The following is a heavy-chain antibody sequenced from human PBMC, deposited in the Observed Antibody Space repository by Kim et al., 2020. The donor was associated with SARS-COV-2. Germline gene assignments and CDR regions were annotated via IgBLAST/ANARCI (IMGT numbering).Heavy chain of an antibody. J-gene: IGHJ6*03. Sequence: VKGRFTISRDNAKNSLYLQMNSLRAEDTAVYYCARVVDTAMVNYYYYMDVWGKGTTVTVSS. D-gene: IGHD5-18*01. CDR3: ARVVDTAMVNYYYYMDV. V-gene: IGHV3-11*01.